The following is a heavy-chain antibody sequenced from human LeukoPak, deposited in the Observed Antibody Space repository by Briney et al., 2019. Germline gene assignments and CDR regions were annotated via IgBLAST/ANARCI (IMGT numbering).Heavy chain of an antibody. CDR3: ARDLSGGGLDY. J-gene: IGHJ4*02. CDR1: GFTFSVSV. V-gene: IGHV3-64*01. CDR2: ISSNGGST. Sequence: GGSLILSCAASGFTFSVSVMHWVRQAPGKGLEYVSVISSNGGSTSYANSVKGRFTISRDNSKDTLYLQMGSLRAEDMAVYYCARDLSGGGLDYWGQGTLVTVSS. D-gene: IGHD3-10*01.